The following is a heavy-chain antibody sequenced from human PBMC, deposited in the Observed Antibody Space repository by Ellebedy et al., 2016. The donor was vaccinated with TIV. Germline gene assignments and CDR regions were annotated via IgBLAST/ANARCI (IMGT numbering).Heavy chain of an antibody. Sequence: GGSLRLSCAASGFTFSNFAIHWVRQAPGKGLEWVAVIWYDGSNKFYADSVKGRFTISRDNSKNTLYLQMNRLRVGDTAVYYCARDRKYYGSGSYFHPTNWGQGTLVTVSS. D-gene: IGHD3-10*01. CDR3: ARDRKYYGSGSYFHPTN. J-gene: IGHJ4*02. V-gene: IGHV3-33*01. CDR1: GFTFSNFA. CDR2: IWYDGSNK.